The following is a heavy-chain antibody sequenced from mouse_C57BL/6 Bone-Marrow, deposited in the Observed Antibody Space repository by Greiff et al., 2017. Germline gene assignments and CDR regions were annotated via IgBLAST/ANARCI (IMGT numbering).Heavy chain of an antibody. Sequence: DVHLVESGGGLVQPGGSMKLSCVASGFTFSNYWMNWVRQSPEKGLEWVAQIRLKSDNYATHYAESVKGTFTISRDDSKSSVYLQMNNLRAEDTGIYYCQDWAWFAYWGQGTLVTVSA. CDR2: IRLKSDNYAT. V-gene: IGHV6-3*01. D-gene: IGHD4-1*01. CDR3: QDWAWFAY. J-gene: IGHJ3*01. CDR1: GFTFSNYW.